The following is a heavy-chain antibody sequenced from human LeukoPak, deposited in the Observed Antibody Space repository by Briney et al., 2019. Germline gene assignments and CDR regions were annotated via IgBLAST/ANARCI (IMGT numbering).Heavy chain of an antibody. D-gene: IGHD3-10*01. J-gene: IGHJ4*02. CDR2: ISYDGNNK. Sequence: GGSLRLSCAASGFTFSSYAMHWVRQAPGKGLEWVAVISYDGNNKYYADSVKGRFTISRDNSKNTLYLQMNSLRAEDTAVYYCARDTYYYGSGSHDYWGQGTLVTVSS. CDR1: GFTFSSYA. V-gene: IGHV3-30-3*01. CDR3: ARDTYYYGSGSHDY.